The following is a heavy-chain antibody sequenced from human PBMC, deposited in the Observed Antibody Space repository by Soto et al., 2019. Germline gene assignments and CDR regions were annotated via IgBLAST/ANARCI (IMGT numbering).Heavy chain of an antibody. CDR2: INHSGST. CDR3: ARGRIQLWQHKLGTGRNWFDP. J-gene: IGHJ5*02. D-gene: IGHD5-18*01. Sequence: PSDTLSLTSAFYGVSFSCYYLSLIRPPPGKGLEWIGEINHSGSTNYNPSLKSRVTISVDTSKNQFSLKLSSVTAADTAVYYCARGRIQLWQHKLGTGRNWFDPWGQGTLVNVSA. V-gene: IGHV4-34*01. CDR1: GVSFSCYY.